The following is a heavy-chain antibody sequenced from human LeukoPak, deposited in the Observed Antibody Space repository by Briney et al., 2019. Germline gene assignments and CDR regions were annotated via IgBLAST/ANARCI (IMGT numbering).Heavy chain of an antibody. CDR3: ARVGRSITMVRGVRYYMDV. CDR1: GGSISSYY. Sequence: SETLSLTCTVSGGSISSYYWSWIRQPPGKGLEWIGYIYYSGSTNYNPSLKSRVTISVDTSKNQFSLKLSSVTAADTAVYYCARVGRSITMVRGVRYYMDVWGKGTTVTVSS. J-gene: IGHJ6*03. V-gene: IGHV4-59*01. D-gene: IGHD3-10*01. CDR2: IYYSGST.